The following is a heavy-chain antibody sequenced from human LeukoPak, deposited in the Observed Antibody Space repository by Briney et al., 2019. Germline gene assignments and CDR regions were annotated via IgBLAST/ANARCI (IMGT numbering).Heavy chain of an antibody. V-gene: IGHV3-48*01. CDR3: ARDRYSGWYTAFDI. CDR2: ISSSSSTI. D-gene: IGHD6-19*01. CDR1: GFTFSTYA. J-gene: IGHJ3*02. Sequence: GGSLRLSCAASGFTFSTYAMSWVRQAPGKGLEWVSYISSSSSTIYYADSVKGRFTISRDNAKNSLYLQMNSLRAEDTAVYYCARDRYSGWYTAFDIWGQGTMVTVSS.